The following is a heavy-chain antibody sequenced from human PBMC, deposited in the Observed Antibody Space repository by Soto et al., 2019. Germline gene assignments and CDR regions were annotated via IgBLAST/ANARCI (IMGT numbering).Heavy chain of an antibody. CDR1: GYTFTSYY. J-gene: IGHJ3*02. Sequence: ASVKVSCKASGYTFTSYYMHWVRQAPGQGLEWMGIINPSGGSTSYAQKFQGRVTMTRDTSTSTVYMELSSLRSEDTAVYYCVRDHRRIVVVVAATRSDAFDIWGQGTMVTVSS. CDR3: VRDHRRIVVVVAATRSDAFDI. D-gene: IGHD2-15*01. V-gene: IGHV1-46*01. CDR2: INPSGGST.